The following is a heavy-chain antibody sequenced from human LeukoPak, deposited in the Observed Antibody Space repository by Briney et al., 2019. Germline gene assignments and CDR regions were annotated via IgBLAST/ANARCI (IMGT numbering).Heavy chain of an antibody. CDR2: ITGSGGYT. Sequence: GGSLRLSCAASGFTFSSYAMTWVRQAPGKGLEWVSTITGSGGYTYYADSVKGRFTISRDNSKNTLFLRMNSLRAEDTAVYYCARGGSPPEALGDAFDIWGQGTMVTVSS. V-gene: IGHV3-23*01. CDR1: GFTFSSYA. CDR3: ARGGSPPEALGDAFDI. D-gene: IGHD1-26*01. J-gene: IGHJ3*02.